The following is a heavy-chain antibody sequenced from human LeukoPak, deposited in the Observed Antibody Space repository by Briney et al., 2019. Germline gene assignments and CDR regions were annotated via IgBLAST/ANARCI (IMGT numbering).Heavy chain of an antibody. Sequence: GGSLRLSCAASGVTVSSNYMNWVRQAPGKGLEWVSIIYSGGNTYYADSVKDRFTISRDNSKIMLYLQMNGLRADDTAVYYCARQQDTTNPGYWGQGTLVTVSS. D-gene: IGHD5-18*01. CDR1: GVTVSSNY. V-gene: IGHV3-66*04. CDR3: ARQQDTTNPGY. CDR2: IYSGGNT. J-gene: IGHJ4*02.